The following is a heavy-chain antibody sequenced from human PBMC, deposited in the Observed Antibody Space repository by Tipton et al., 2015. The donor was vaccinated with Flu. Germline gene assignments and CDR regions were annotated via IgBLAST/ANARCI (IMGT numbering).Heavy chain of an antibody. CDR2: IFSSGST. Sequence: LRLSCSVSGGSMRNYYWTWIRQPAGKGLEWIGRIFSSGSTNYNPSLKSRVSMSVDMSKNQFSLRLSSVTAADTALYYCARDQLSRLDYFGLDVWGQGATVTVSS. CDR3: ARDQLSRLDYFGLDV. CDR1: GGSMRNYY. V-gene: IGHV4-4*07. J-gene: IGHJ6*02. D-gene: IGHD1-1*01.